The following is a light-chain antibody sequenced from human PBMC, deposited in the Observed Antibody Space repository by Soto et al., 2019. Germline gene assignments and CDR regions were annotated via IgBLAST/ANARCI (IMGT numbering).Light chain of an antibody. V-gene: IGKV3-15*01. J-gene: IGKJ2*01. CDR1: QSVSSN. Sequence: EIVMTQSPATLSVSPGERATLSCRASQSVSSNLAWYQQKPGQAPRLLIYATSTRATDVPARFSGSGSETEFTLTISSLQSEDCAVYYCQQYNDWPPKHTFGQGTKVEI. CDR3: QQYNDWPPKHT. CDR2: ATS.